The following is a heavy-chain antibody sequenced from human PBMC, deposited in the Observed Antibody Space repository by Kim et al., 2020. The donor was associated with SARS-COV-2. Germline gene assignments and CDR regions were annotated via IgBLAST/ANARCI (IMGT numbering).Heavy chain of an antibody. Sequence: SVKVSCKASGSTFTTSTIHWVRQARGQRLEWIGWIVASSGNTLYEQKFPGRVTISRDMSTSTAYMELSSLRSEDTAVYYCVADRSGLLEWLLVDWGQGTLVTVSS. CDR3: VADRSGLLEWLLVD. V-gene: IGHV1-58*02. CDR1: GSTFTTST. D-gene: IGHD3-3*01. J-gene: IGHJ4*02. CDR2: IVASSGNT.